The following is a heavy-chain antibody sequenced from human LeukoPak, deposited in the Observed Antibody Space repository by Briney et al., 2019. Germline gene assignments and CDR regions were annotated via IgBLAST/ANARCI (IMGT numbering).Heavy chain of an antibody. D-gene: IGHD3-22*01. CDR2: IYHSGST. Sequence: SETLSLTCAVSGGSISSSNWWSWVRQPPGKGLEWIGEIYHSGSTNYNPSLKSRVTISVDKSKNQFSQKLSSVTAADTAVFYCAKSTYYYDTFVNAFDLWGQGTVVTVSS. CDR3: AKSTYYYDTFVNAFDL. CDR1: GGSISSSNW. V-gene: IGHV4-4*02. J-gene: IGHJ3*01.